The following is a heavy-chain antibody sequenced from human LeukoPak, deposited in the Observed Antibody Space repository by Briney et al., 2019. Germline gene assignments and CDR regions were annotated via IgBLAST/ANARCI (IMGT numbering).Heavy chain of an antibody. CDR1: GYTFSSYG. J-gene: IGHJ4*02. CDR2: ISAYNGNT. CDR3: ARDIIEYSSSSASGY. V-gene: IGHV1-18*01. D-gene: IGHD6-6*01. Sequence: GASVKVSCKASGYTFSSYGISWVRKAPGQGLEWMGWISAYNGNTNYAQKFQGRVTMTTDTSTSTAYMELRSLRSDDTAVYYCARDIIEYSSSSASGYWGQGTLVTVSS.